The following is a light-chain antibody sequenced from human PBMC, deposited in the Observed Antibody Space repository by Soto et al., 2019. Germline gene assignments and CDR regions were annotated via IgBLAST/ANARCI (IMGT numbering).Light chain of an antibody. J-gene: IGKJ4*01. CDR3: QQYGSSPLT. Sequence: EIVLTRSPGTLSLSPGERATLSCRASQSVSSSYLAWYQRKPGQAPRLLIYGASSRAAGIPYRFSGSGSGTDFTLTISRLEPEDLAVYYCQQYGSSPLTFGGGTKVEIK. CDR2: GAS. V-gene: IGKV3-20*01. CDR1: QSVSSSY.